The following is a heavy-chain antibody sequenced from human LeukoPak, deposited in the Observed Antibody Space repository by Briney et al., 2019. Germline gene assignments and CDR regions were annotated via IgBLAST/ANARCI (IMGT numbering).Heavy chain of an antibody. CDR2: IFHSGRT. V-gene: IGHV4-38-2*02. D-gene: IGHD6-13*01. CDR3: ARVSSSWYQDWYFDH. CDR1: GFSISSGYF. Sequence: SETLSLTCTVSGFSISSGYFWGWIRQPPGKGLEWIAAIFHSGRTYYNPSLKSRVTMSVDTSKNQFSLKLTSVTAADTAVYYCARVSSSWYQDWYFDHWGRGTLVTVSS. J-gene: IGHJ2*01.